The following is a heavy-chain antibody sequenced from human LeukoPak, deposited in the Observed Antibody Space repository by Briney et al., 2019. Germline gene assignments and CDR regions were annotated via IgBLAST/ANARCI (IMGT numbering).Heavy chain of an antibody. V-gene: IGHV4-59*01. J-gene: IGHJ4*02. CDR3: ARDLSGVTGYTYGRGIDY. D-gene: IGHD5-18*01. CDR2: IYYSGST. CDR1: GGSINSYY. Sequence: SETLSLTCSVSGGSINSYYWSWIRQPPGKGLEWIGQIYYSGSTNYNPSLKSRVTISVDTSKNQFSLKLSSVTAADTAVYYCARDLSGVTGYTYGRGIDYWGQGTLVTVSS.